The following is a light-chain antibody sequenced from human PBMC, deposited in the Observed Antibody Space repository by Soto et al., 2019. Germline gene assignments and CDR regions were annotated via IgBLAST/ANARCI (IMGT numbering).Light chain of an antibody. CDR3: QQYSAYPLT. Sequence: DIQLTQSPSTLSASVGDRVTITCRASQNINGYLAWYQQKPGKAPKLLIYWASSLISGVPSRFAGGESGTEFTLTISSLQPDVFATYYCQQYSAYPLTFGGGTKV. J-gene: IGKJ4*01. CDR2: WAS. CDR1: QNINGY. V-gene: IGKV1-5*03.